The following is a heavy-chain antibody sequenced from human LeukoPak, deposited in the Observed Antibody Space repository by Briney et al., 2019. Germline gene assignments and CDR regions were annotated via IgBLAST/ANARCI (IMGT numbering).Heavy chain of an antibody. CDR1: GFTFRSYE. Sequence: AGGSLRLSCGASGFTFRSYEMNWVRQAPGKGLEWVSYISTSGSHIYYADSVKGRFTISRDNANNSLYLQMDSLRAEDTAVYYCARETSPFDCWGQGTLVTVSS. CDR3: ARETSPFDC. V-gene: IGHV3-48*03. J-gene: IGHJ4*02. CDR2: ISTSGSHI.